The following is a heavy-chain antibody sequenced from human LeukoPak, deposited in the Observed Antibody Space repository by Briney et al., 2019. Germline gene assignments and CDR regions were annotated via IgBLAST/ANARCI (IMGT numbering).Heavy chain of an antibody. D-gene: IGHD3-22*01. CDR2: INHSGST. V-gene: IGHV4-34*01. J-gene: IGHJ4*02. CDR1: GGSFSGYY. Sequence: SETLSLTCAVYGGSFSGYYWSWIRQPPGKGLEWIGEINHSGSTNYNPSLKSRVPISVDTSKNQFSLKLSSVTAADTAVYYCARDPLRRYYYDSSGYYWGQGTLVTVSS. CDR3: ARDPLRRYYYDSSGYY.